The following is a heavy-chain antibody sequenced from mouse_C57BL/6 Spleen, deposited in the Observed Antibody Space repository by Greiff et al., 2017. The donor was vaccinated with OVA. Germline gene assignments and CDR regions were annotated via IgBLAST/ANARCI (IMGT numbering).Heavy chain of an antibody. V-gene: IGHV1-52*01. Sequence: VQLQQPGAELVRPGSSVKLSCKASGYTFTSYWMHWVKQRPIQGLEWIGNIDPSDSETHYNQKFKGKATLTVDKSSCTAYMQLSSLTSEDSAVDYCARGATVEGYVDGRGTGTTVTVSS. CDR2: IDPSDSET. CDR1: GYTFTSYW. CDR3: ARGATVEGYVDG. D-gene: IGHD1-1*01. J-gene: IGHJ1*03.